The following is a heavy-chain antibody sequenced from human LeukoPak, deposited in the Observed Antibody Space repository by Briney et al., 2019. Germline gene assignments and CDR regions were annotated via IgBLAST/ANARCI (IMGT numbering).Heavy chain of an antibody. V-gene: IGHV3-23*01. J-gene: IGHJ4*02. D-gene: IGHD1-26*01. CDR2: ISGSGGST. CDR1: GFTFSSYG. CDR3: AKDRWELTYFDY. Sequence: PGGTLRLSCAASGFTFSSYGMSWVRQAPGKGLEWVSAISGSGGSTYYADSVKGRFTISRDNSKNTLYLQMNSLRAEDTAVYYCAKDRWELTYFDYWGQGTLVTVSS.